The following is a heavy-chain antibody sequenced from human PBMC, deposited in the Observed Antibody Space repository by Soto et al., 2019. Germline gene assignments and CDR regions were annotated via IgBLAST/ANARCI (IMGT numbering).Heavy chain of an antibody. V-gene: IGHV3-33*01. CDR1: GFIFNTYS. CDR2: IWYDGTQK. D-gene: IGHD4-17*01. Sequence: QVQLEESGGGVVQPGRSLRLSCEASGFIFNTYSMHWVRQPPGKGLEWLAAIWYDGTQKYYADSVKGRFIISRDNSKKTLYLEMNSLRAEDTAVYYCARAGGTTVTGLWHFGSWGQGTLVTVSS. J-gene: IGHJ4*02. CDR3: ARAGGTTVTGLWHFGS.